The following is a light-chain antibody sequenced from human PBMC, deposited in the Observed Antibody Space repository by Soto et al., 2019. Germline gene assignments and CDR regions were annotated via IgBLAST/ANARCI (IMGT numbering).Light chain of an antibody. CDR1: QSVSSN. CDR3: QQYNNWPRRT. CDR2: GAS. J-gene: IGKJ1*01. V-gene: IGKV3-15*01. Sequence: EIVMTQSPATLSVSPGERATLSCISSQSVSSNLAWYQQKPGQAPRLLIYGASTRATGIPARFSGSGSGTEFTLTISSLQSEDFAVYYCQQYNNWPRRTFGQGTKVDI.